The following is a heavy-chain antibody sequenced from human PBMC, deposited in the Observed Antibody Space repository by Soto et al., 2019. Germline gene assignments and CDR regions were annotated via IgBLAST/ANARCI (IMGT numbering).Heavy chain of an antibody. D-gene: IGHD3-10*01. Sequence: QVQLVESGGGVVQPGRSLRLSCAASGFTFSSYAMHWVRQAPGKGLEWVAVISYDGSNKYYADSVKGRFTISRDNSKNTLYLQRNSLRAEDTAVYYWARDPGGGTDAFDIWGQGTMVTVSS. CDR3: ARDPGGGTDAFDI. CDR2: ISYDGSNK. CDR1: GFTFSSYA. V-gene: IGHV3-30-3*01. J-gene: IGHJ3*02.